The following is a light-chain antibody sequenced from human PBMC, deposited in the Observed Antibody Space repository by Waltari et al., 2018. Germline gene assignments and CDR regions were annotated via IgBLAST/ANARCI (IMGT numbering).Light chain of an antibody. J-gene: IGKJ1*01. Sequence: DIVMTQSPDSLAVSLGERATINCKSSQSVLYSTNTTSYVAWYQQKPGQPPKLLIYWTSTRESGVPDRFSGSGSGTDFTLTISNLQAEDVAVYYCQQYYSTWTFGQGTKVEIK. CDR1: QSVLYSTNTTSY. V-gene: IGKV4-1*01. CDR3: QQYYSTWT. CDR2: WTS.